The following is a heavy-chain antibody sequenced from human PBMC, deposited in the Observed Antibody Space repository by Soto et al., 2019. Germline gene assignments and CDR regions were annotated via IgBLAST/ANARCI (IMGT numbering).Heavy chain of an antibody. D-gene: IGHD5-12*01. V-gene: IGHV4-39*01. CDR3: ARRVESGYRVPNQKLNWFDP. CDR1: GGSISSSSYY. Sequence: PSETLSLTCTVSGGSISSSSYYWGWIRQPPGKGLEWIGSIYYSGSTYYNPSLKSRVTISVDTSKNQFSLKLSSVTAADTAVYYCARRVESGYRVPNQKLNWFDPWGQGTLVTVSS. J-gene: IGHJ5*02. CDR2: IYYSGST.